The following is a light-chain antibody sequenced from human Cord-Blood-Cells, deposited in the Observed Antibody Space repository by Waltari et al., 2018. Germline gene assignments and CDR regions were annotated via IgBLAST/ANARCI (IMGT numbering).Light chain of an antibody. CDR2: KAS. CDR3: QQYNSYST. V-gene: IGKV1-5*03. J-gene: IGKJ1*01. CDR1: QSISSW. Sequence: DIQMTQSPSTLSASVGDRVTITCLASQSISSWLAWEQQKPGKAPNLLIHKASSLESGVPSRFGCSGSGTEFPLTISGLQPDDVATYYCQQYNSYSTFGQGTKVEIK.